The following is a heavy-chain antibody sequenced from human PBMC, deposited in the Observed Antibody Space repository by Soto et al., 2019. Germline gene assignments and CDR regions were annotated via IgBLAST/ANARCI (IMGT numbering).Heavy chain of an antibody. D-gene: IGHD2-21*01. J-gene: IGHJ4*02. CDR2: FYYDGRT. V-gene: IGHV4-39*02. CDR3: ARRSHIVVAQT. CDR1: GASFSDANYY. Sequence: SETLSLTCIVSGASFSDANYYWVWIRQPPGEGLEWIGSFYYDGRTYYNASLKSRVTISVDTSKNHFSLMLTSVTAADTAVYYCARRSHIVVAQTWGQGTLVTVSS.